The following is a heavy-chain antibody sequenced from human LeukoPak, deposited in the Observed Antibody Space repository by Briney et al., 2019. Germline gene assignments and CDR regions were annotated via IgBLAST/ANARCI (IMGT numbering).Heavy chain of an antibody. V-gene: IGHV4-39*07. Sequence: SETLSLTCTVSGGSISSSSYYWGWIRQPPGKGLEWIGSIYYSGSTYYNPSLKSRVTISVDTSKNQFSLKLSSVTAADTAVYYCARVSLLWAVTAIYYFDYWGQGTLVTVSS. CDR1: GGSISSSSYY. CDR2: IYYSGST. D-gene: IGHD2-21*02. J-gene: IGHJ4*02. CDR3: ARVSLLWAVTAIYYFDY.